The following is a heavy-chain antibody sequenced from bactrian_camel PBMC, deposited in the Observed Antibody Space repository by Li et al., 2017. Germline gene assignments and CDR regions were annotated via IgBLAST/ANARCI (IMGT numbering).Heavy chain of an antibody. CDR2: MNFHAST. J-gene: IGHJ4*01. V-gene: IGHV3S9*01. CDR3: GVDQWGSGGPGVLVHRQCSLTNLNHVNC. CDR1: GFTFSRNS. D-gene: IGHD5*01. Sequence: VQLVESGGGLVQPGGSLRLSCAASGFTFSRNSMGWFRQVPGKEREGVACMNFHASTVYADSVKGRFTISVDNTKNTLYLQMNSLKPEDTAMYYCGVDQWGSGGPGVLVHRQCSLTNLNHVNCWGQGTQVTVS.